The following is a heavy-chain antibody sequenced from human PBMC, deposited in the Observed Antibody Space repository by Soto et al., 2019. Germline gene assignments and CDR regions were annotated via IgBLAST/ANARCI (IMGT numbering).Heavy chain of an antibody. V-gene: IGHV1-69*13. CDR3: ASTYSSGSYLFDYYYYGMDV. CDR1: GVTCSSYA. D-gene: IGHD3-10*01. CDR2: IIPIFGTA. J-gene: IGHJ6*02. Sequence: GASVKFSSKASGVTCSSYAISWLRQAAGQGLEWMGGIIPIFGTANYAQKFQGRVTITADESTSTAYMELSSLRSEDTAVYYCASTYSSGSYLFDYYYYGMDVWGQGTTVTVSS.